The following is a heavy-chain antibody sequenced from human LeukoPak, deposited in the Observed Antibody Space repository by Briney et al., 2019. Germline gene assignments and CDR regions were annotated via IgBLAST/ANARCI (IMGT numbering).Heavy chain of an antibody. CDR1: GFTVSTNF. Sequence: PGGSLRLSCAASGFTVSTNFMTWVRQAPGKGLEWVSVIYGDGSTIYADSVKGRFTVSRDNSKNTVYLQLHSLRAEDTAVYHCARARHVSGTEVAIYYFYYGLDVWGRGTTVTISS. V-gene: IGHV3-66*01. D-gene: IGHD1-7*01. CDR3: ARARHVSGTEVAIYYFYYGLDV. J-gene: IGHJ6*02. CDR2: IYGDGST.